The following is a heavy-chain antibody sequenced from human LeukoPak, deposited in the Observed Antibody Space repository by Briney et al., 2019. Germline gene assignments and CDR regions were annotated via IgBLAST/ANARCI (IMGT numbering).Heavy chain of an antibody. CDR2: IYAGDSDT. J-gene: IGHJ4*02. D-gene: IGHD6-19*01. CDR3: ARITGAVANTKFDY. Sequence: GESLKISCKGLGYSFTNSWIGWVRQMPGKGLEWLGMIYAGDSDTRYSPSFQGQVTISVDKSINTAYLQWSSLKASDTAMYYCARITGAVANTKFDYWGQGTLVTVSS. V-gene: IGHV5-51*01. CDR1: GYSFTNSW.